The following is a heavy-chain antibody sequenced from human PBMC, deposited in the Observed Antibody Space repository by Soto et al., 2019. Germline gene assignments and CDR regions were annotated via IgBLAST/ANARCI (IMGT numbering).Heavy chain of an antibody. Sequence: QVQLRESGPGLVQPSQTLSLTCTVSGGSISSGGYYWTWIRQHPGKGLEWIGYIYYTGSAYYNPSLKTRLTLSRDTSRSQFSLKLSSVTTADTAVYYCARPYSGSPRGLDVWGQGTTVTVSS. CDR1: GGSISSGGYY. CDR3: ARPYSGSPRGLDV. J-gene: IGHJ6*02. D-gene: IGHD6-6*01. CDR2: IYYTGSA. V-gene: IGHV4-31*03.